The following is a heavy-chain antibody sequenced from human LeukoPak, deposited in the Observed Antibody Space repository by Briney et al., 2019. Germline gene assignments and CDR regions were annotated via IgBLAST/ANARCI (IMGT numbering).Heavy chain of an antibody. CDR2: IIPIFGTA. CDR3: ARGPLSIVVAYYFDY. CDR1: GGTSSSYA. V-gene: IGHV1-69*05. D-gene: IGHD2-21*01. J-gene: IGHJ4*02. Sequence: ASVKVSCKASGGTSSSYAISWVRQAPGQGLEWMGGIIPIFGTANYAQKFQGRVTITTDESTSTAYMELSSLRSEDTAVYYCARGPLSIVVAYYFDYWGQGTLVTVSS.